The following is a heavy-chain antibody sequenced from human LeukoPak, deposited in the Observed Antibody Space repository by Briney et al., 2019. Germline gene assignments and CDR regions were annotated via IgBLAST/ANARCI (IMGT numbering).Heavy chain of an antibody. J-gene: IGHJ4*02. CDR3: ATTYTSSWYNY. V-gene: IGHV3-23*01. Sequence: GGSLRFSCAASGFTFSSYAMSWVRQAPGKGLEWVSLINNSGGSTYYADSVKGRFTISRDNSKNTLYLQMNSLRAEDTALYYCATTYTSSWYNYWGQGTPVTVSS. D-gene: IGHD6-13*01. CDR1: GFTFSSYA. CDR2: INNSGGST.